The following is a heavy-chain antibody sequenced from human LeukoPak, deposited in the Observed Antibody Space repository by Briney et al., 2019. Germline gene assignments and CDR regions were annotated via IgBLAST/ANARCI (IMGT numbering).Heavy chain of an antibody. CDR1: GGSISSGGYY. V-gene: IGHV4-31*03. J-gene: IGHJ5*02. D-gene: IGHD2-15*01. CDR2: IYYSWTT. Sequence: SQTPSLTRTVPGGSISSGGYYCSWIRQHPGKGLEWTGYIYYSWTTYYTPSLKSRVTISVDTSKNQFSLKLSSVTAADTAVYYCARGRIGWFDPWGQGTLVTVSS. CDR3: ARGRIGWFDP.